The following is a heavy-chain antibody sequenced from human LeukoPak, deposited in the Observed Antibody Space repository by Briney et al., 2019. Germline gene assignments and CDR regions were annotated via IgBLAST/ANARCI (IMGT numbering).Heavy chain of an antibody. D-gene: IGHD5-18*01. J-gene: IGHJ4*02. CDR1: GFTFSSYW. CDR3: GREDSYGLFDY. V-gene: IGHV3-7*01. CDR2: IKQDGSEK. Sequence: GGSLRLSCAASGFTFSSYWMSWVRQAPGKGLEWVANIKQDGSEKYYVDSVKGRFTISRDNAKNSMYLQMNSLRAEDTAVYYCGREDSYGLFDYWGQGTLVTVSS.